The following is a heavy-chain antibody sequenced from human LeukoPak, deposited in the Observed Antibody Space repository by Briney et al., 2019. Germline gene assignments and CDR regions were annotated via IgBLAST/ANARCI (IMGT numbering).Heavy chain of an antibody. V-gene: IGHV4-39*01. D-gene: IGHD6-19*01. CDR2: IYYSGTT. J-gene: IGHJ4*02. CDR1: GGSISSLTYY. Sequence: SETLSLTCTVSGGSISSLTYYWGWIRQPPGKGLEWIASIYYSGTTYCSPSLKSRVTISVNRSNNQFSLRLSSVTAADTAVYFCAGYSSGWSSGGGYWGQGTLVTVSS. CDR3: AGYSSGWSSGGGY.